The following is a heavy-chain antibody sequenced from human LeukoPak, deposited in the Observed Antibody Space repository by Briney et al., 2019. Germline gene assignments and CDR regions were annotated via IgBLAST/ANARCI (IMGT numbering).Heavy chain of an antibody. J-gene: IGHJ4*02. CDR2: ISYDGSNK. V-gene: IGHV3-30*01. CDR3: ARGTTFDY. Sequence: PGGSLRLSCAASGFTFSSYAMHWVRQAPGKGLEWVAVISYDGSNKYYADSVKGRFTISRDNSKNTLYLQMNSLRAEDTVVYYCARGTTFDYWGQGTLVTVSS. D-gene: IGHD1-1*01. CDR1: GFTFSSYA.